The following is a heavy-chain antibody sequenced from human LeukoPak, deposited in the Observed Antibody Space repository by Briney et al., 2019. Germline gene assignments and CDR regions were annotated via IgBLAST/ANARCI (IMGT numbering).Heavy chain of an antibody. CDR2: IYYSGST. CDR3: ARVDLGQLQLNAFDI. J-gene: IGHJ3*02. Sequence: PSETLSLTCTVSGGSISSYYWSWIRQPPGKGLEWIGYIYYSGSTNYNPSLKSRVTISVDTSKNQFSLKLSSVTAADTAVYYCARVDLGQLQLNAFDIWGQGTMVTVSS. V-gene: IGHV4-59*01. D-gene: IGHD5-24*01. CDR1: GGSISSYY.